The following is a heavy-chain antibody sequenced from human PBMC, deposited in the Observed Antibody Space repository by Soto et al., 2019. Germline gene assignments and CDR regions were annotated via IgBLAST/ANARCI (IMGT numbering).Heavy chain of an antibody. CDR1: GFTFSDYY. D-gene: IGHD3-10*01. J-gene: IGHJ6*02. CDR3: ARVAKVWFRGMDV. CDR2: ISSSSSYT. V-gene: IGHV3-11*06. Sequence: PGGSLRLSCAASGFTFSDYYTSWIRQAPGKGLEWVSYISSSSSYTNYADSVKGRFTISRDNAKNSLYLQMNSLRAEDTAVYYCARVAKVWFRGMDVWGQGTTVTVSS.